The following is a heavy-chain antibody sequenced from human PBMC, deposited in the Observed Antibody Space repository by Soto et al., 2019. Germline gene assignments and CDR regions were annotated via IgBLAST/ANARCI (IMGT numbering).Heavy chain of an antibody. J-gene: IGHJ5*02. CDR3: ARHGATLDTLNWFDP. D-gene: IGHD5-18*01. CDR2: IYYSGST. CDR1: GGSISSSSYY. Sequence: SETLSLTCTVSGGSISSSSYYWGWIRQPPGKGLEWIGSIYYSGSTNYNPSLKSRVTISVDTSKSQFSLKLSSVTAADTAVYYCARHGATLDTLNWFDPWGQGTLVTVSS. V-gene: IGHV4-39*01.